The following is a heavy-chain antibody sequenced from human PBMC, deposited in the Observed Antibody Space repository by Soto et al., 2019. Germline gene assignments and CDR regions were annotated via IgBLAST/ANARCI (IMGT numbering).Heavy chain of an antibody. J-gene: IGHJ4*02. V-gene: IGHV3-74*01. CDR1: GFSFSTYW. Sequence: ELQLVESGGGLVQPGGSLRLSCVASGFSFSTYWMHWVRQAPGKGLVWVSRINTAGTTTPYADSVTGRFTISRDNAKNTLSLQMNSLRAEDTAVYYWARGGGDYGDYLDYWGQGALVTVSS. CDR2: INTAGTTT. CDR3: ARGGGDYGDYLDY. D-gene: IGHD4-17*01.